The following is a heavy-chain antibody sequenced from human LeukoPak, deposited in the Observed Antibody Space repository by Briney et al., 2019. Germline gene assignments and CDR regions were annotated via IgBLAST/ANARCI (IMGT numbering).Heavy chain of an antibody. CDR1: GVSISSSEW. V-gene: IGHV4-4*02. Sequence: KASETLSLTCAVSGVSISSSEWWIWVRQPPGQGLEWIGEIHRDGRTRYNPSLKSRVTMSIDYSKNQFSLKVGSVTAADTAIYYCGKTDIYFNPIDYWGPGSLVTVSS. D-gene: IGHD3-9*01. CDR3: GKTDIYFNPIDY. CDR2: IHRDGRT. J-gene: IGHJ4*02.